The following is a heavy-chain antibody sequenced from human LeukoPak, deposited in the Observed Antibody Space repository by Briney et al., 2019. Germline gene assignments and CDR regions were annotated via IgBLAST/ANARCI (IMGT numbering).Heavy chain of an antibody. Sequence: GGSLRLSCAASGFTFSSYWMSWVRKDPGKGLEWVANIKQDGSEKYYVDSVKGRFTISRDNAKNSLYLQMNSLRAEDTAIYYCTKNLGQWLDFWGQGTLVTVSS. CDR1: GFTFSSYW. J-gene: IGHJ5*01. CDR3: TKNLGQWLDF. CDR2: IKQDGSEK. D-gene: IGHD2-8*01. V-gene: IGHV3-7*01.